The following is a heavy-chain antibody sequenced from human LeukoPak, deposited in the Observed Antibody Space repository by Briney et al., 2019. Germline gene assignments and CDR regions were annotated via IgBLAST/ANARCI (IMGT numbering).Heavy chain of an antibody. CDR2: IHNSGTT. J-gene: IGHJ4*02. CDR3: ARVFWSGFYYFDY. CDR1: GGPFSGYF. Sequence: SETLSLTCAVSGGPFSGYFWSWIRQSSGKGLEWIGEIHNSGTTNYNPSLNSRVTISEDTSKNQFYLNLSSVTAADTAVYYCARVFWSGFYYFDYWGQGTLVTVSS. D-gene: IGHD3-3*01. V-gene: IGHV4-34*01.